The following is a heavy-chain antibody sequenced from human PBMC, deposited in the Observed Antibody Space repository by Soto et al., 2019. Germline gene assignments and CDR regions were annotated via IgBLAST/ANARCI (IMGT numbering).Heavy chain of an antibody. J-gene: IGHJ6*02. D-gene: IGHD2-15*01. CDR2: IYWDDDK. CDR1: GFSLSTSGVG. Sequence: QITLKESGPTLVKPTQTLTLTCTFSGFSLSTSGVGVAWIRQPPGKALEWLALIYWDDDKPYRPSLERRLTTTTVTSTYQVFHTDTNKDAVDTAINDCAYLPCSGGSCYWYSFSGMDVWGQGTTVTVSS. V-gene: IGHV2-5*02. CDR3: AYLPCSGGSCYWYSFSGMDV.